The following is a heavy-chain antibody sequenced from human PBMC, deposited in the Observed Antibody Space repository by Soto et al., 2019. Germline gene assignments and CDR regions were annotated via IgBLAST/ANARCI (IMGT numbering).Heavy chain of an antibody. Sequence: QVKLVQSGAEVKKPGASVKVSCKASGYTFTSYGISWVRQAPGQGLEWMGWISAYNGNTNYAQKLQGRVTMTTDTSTSTAYMELRSLRSDDTAVYYCARDGGYYYDSSGYYLVGVYWGQGTLVTVSS. D-gene: IGHD3-22*01. V-gene: IGHV1-18*04. CDR2: ISAYNGNT. J-gene: IGHJ4*02. CDR3: ARDGGYYYDSSGYYLVGVY. CDR1: GYTFTSYG.